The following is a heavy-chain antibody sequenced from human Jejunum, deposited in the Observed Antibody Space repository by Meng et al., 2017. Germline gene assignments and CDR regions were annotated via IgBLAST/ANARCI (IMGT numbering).Heavy chain of an antibody. V-gene: IGHV7-4-1*02. J-gene: IGHJ4*02. D-gene: IGHD6-6*01. CDR2: INTSTGKP. Sequence: QVQLVQSGSELKKPGASVKVSCMASGYPFISYPITWVRNAPGQGPEWMGWINTSTGKPTYAQGFTGRFAFSLDISVNTAYLEISSLKGDDTAMYYCAREKWQHGSSFDVWGQGTLVTVSS. CDR3: AREKWQHGSSFDV. CDR1: GYPFISYP.